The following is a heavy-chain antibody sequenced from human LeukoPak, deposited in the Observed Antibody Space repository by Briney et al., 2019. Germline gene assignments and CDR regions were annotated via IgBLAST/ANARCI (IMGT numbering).Heavy chain of an antibody. D-gene: IGHD2-15*01. CDR3: AGEVAATLFFDS. V-gene: IGHV1-46*01. CDR2: ITPSNGVT. CDR1: AYTFSIYN. J-gene: IGHJ4*02. Sequence: GASVKVSFKASAYTFSIYNIHWMRQAPGQGLEWMGIITPSNGVTSYAWNFRGRITMTRDTSTSTVYMDLNSLKSDDTAVYYCAGEVAATLFFDSWGQGTLVTVSS.